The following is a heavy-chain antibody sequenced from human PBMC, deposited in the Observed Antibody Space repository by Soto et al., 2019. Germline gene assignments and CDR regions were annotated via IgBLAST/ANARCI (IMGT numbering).Heavy chain of an antibody. Sequence: QVQLQQWGAGLLKPSETLSLTCAVSGGSFSDFYWTWIRQLPGKGLEWIGEINHIGYRNYNPSLESRFAISMXTSKNQFSLNLRSVTAADTAVYYCGPRGAVAPRGYWGQGTLVTVSS. J-gene: IGHJ4*02. V-gene: IGHV4-34*02. CDR3: GPRGAVAPRGY. CDR1: GGSFSDFY. D-gene: IGHD2-15*01. CDR2: INHIGYR.